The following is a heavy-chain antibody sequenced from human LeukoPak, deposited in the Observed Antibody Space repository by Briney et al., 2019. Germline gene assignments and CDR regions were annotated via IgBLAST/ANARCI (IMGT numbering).Heavy chain of an antibody. D-gene: IGHD6-19*01. CDR2: IYSGGST. CDR1: GFTVSSNY. V-gene: IGHV3-66*01. J-gene: IGHJ4*02. CDR3: ARDRAVAAHFDY. Sequence: PGGSLRLSCAASGFTVSSNYMSWVRQAPGKGLEWVSVIYSGGSTYYADSVKGRFTISTDNAKNTLYLQMNSLRVEDTAVYYCARDRAVAAHFDYWGQGTLVTVSS.